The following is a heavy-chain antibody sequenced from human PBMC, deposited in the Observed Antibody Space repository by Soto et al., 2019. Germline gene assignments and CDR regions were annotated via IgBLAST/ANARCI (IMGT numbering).Heavy chain of an antibody. Sequence: GESLKISCKGSGYTFTDYWIGWVRQLPGKGLEWMGIIYPGDSDTRYSPSFQGHVTITVDKSTSTAYLQWNTLKASDTAMYYCARHISNSRYYYYAMDVWGQGTTVTVSS. CDR2: IYPGDSDT. CDR3: ARHISNSRYYYYAMDV. CDR1: GYTFTDYW. J-gene: IGHJ6*02. V-gene: IGHV5-51*01. D-gene: IGHD4-4*01.